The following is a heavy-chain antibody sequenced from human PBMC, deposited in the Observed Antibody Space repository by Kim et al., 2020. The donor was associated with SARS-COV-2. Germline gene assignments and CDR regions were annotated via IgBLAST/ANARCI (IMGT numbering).Heavy chain of an antibody. CDR3: SRGRRAKGVDLDSNCMDA. CDR2: INHSGST. J-gene: IGHJ6*01. CDR1: GGSFSGYY. V-gene: IGHV4-34*01. D-gene: IGHD3-9*01. Sequence: SETLSLTCAVYGGSFSGYYWSWGRQPPGKGLEWVGKINHSGSTNDNPSLKSRGTITVDAYKNQFPLNLRSVTAADTAVYYCSRGRRAKGVDLDSNCMDA.